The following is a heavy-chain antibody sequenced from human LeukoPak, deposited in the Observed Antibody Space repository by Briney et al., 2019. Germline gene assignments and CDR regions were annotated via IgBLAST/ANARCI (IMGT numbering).Heavy chain of an antibody. CDR2: ISYDGSNK. CDR1: GFTFSSYG. CDR3: AKDYSSSWFSYYYYGMDV. V-gene: IGHV3-30*18. D-gene: IGHD6-13*01. Sequence: GGSLRLSCAASGFTFSSYGMHWVRQAPGKGLEWVAVISYDGSNKYYADSVKGRFTISRDNSKNTLYLQMNSLRAEDTAVYYCAKDYSSSWFSYYYYGMDVWGQGTTVTVSS. J-gene: IGHJ6*02.